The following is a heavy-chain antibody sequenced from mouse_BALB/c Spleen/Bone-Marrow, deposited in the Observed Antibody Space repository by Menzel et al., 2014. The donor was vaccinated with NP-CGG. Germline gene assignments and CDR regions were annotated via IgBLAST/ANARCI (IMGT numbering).Heavy chain of an antibody. Sequence: VQLQQSGAELARPGASVKLSCKASGYTFTSYWMQWVKQRPGQGLEWIGAIYPGDGDTRYTQKFKGKATLTADKSSSTAYMQLSSLASEDSAVYYCASYYYGSSYRDYWGQGTTLTVSS. D-gene: IGHD1-1*01. J-gene: IGHJ2*01. CDR3: ASYYYGSSYRDY. V-gene: IGHV1-87*01. CDR2: IYPGDGDT. CDR1: GYTFTSYW.